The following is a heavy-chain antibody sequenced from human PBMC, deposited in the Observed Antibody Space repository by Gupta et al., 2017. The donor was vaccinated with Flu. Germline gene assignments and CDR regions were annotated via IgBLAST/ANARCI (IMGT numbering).Heavy chain of an antibody. CDR1: GFTFSSYA. CDR2: SSGSGGSI. D-gene: IGHD3-3*01. CDR3: AKARSGGYHVGSSYYDFWSGYFSPGYYYGMDV. V-gene: IGHV3-23*01. Sequence: EVQLLESGGGLVQPGGSLRLSCAASGFTFSSYAMSWVRQAPGKRVEWVSASSGSGGSIYYADSVKGRFTISRYNAKNTLYLQMNSLRAEDTAVYYCAKARSGGYHVGSSYYDFWSGYFSPGYYYGMDVWGQGTTVTVSS. J-gene: IGHJ6*02.